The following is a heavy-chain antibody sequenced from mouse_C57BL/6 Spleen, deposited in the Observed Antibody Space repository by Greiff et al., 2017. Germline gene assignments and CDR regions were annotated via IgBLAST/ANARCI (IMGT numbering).Heavy chain of an antibody. CDR3: ARTGYSYFDY. Sequence: EVHLVESGGGLVKPGGSLKLSCAASGFTFSDYGMHWVRQAPEKGLEWVAYISSGSSTIYYADTVKGRFTISRDNAKNTLFLQMTSLRSEDSAMYYCARTGYSYFDYWGQGTTLTVSS. J-gene: IGHJ2*01. CDR1: GFTFSDYG. D-gene: IGHD2-3*01. V-gene: IGHV5-17*01. CDR2: ISSGSSTI.